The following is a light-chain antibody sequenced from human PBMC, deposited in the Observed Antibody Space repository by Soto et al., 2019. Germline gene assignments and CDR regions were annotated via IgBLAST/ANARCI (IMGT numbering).Light chain of an antibody. CDR1: QSVTSH. CDR2: DAS. Sequence: EIVLTQSPATLSLSPGERATLSCRASQSVTSHLAWYQHKPGQAPRLRMYDASDRATGIPARFSGSGSGTDFTLTISSLEPEDFAVYYCLHRSDWPPGLTFGGGTKVEIK. V-gene: IGKV3-11*01. CDR3: LHRSDWPPGLT. J-gene: IGKJ4*01.